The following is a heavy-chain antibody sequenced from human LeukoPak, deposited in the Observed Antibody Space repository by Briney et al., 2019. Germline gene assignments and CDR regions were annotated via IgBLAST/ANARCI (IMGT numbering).Heavy chain of an antibody. J-gene: IGHJ6*03. D-gene: IGHD6-13*01. CDR1: GYTFTSYD. V-gene: IGHV1-8*01. CDR2: MNPNSGNT. Sequence: ASVKVSCKASGYTFTSYDINWVRQATGQGLEWMGWMNPNSGNTGYAQKFQGRVTMTRNTSISTAYMELSSLRSEDTAVYYCARAYPYSSSWYRSSYYYCMDVWGKGTTVTVSS. CDR3: ARAYPYSSSWYRSSYYYCMDV.